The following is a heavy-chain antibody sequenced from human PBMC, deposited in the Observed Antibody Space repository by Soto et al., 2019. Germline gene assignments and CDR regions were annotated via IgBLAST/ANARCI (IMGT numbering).Heavy chain of an antibody. D-gene: IGHD6-19*01. CDR3: AREPMYRSGWKGYFQH. V-gene: IGHV1-46*01. Sequence: GASLKVSCKSSCNTFTTYYSHWVRQAPGQGLEWMGVITPSAYTTSPAQKFQGRVTMTRDTSATTVYMELSSLTSEDTAVYYCAREPMYRSGWKGYFQHWGQGTLVTVSS. CDR2: ITPSAYTT. J-gene: IGHJ1*01. CDR1: CNTFTTYY.